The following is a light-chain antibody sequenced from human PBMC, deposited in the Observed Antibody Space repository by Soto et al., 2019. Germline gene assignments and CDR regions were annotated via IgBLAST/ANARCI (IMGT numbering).Light chain of an antibody. CDR3: SSYTSSSIV. J-gene: IGLJ1*01. Sequence: QSALTQPASGSGSPGQSITIACTGTSSDVGGYNYVSWYQQHPGKAPKLMIYDVSHRPLGVSNRFSGSKSGNTSCLTISGLQAEDEADYYCSSYTSSSIVFGTGTKLTVL. CDR1: SSDVGGYNY. V-gene: IGLV2-14*01. CDR2: DVS.